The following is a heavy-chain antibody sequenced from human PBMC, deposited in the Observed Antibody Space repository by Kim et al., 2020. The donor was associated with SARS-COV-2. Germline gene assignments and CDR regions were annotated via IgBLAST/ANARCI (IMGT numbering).Heavy chain of an antibody. D-gene: IGHD3-10*01. V-gene: IGHV1-18*04. CDR3: ARDPAGLWFGEKKDAFDI. J-gene: IGHJ3*02. Sequence: ASVKVSCKASGYTFTSYGISWVRQAPGQGLEWMGWISAYNGNTNYAQKLQGRVTMTTDTSTSTAYMELRSLRSDDTAVYYCARDPAGLWFGEKKDAFDIWGQGTMVTVSS. CDR2: ISAYNGNT. CDR1: GYTFTSYG.